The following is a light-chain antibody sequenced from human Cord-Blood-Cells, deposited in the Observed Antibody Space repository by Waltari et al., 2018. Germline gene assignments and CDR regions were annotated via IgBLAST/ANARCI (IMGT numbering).Light chain of an antibody. CDR3: QQYGSSPPIT. V-gene: IGKV3-20*01. CDR1: QSVSSSY. CDR2: GAS. Sequence: EIVLTHSPGTLSLSPGERATLPCRASQSVSSSYLAWYQQKPGQAPRLLIYGASSRATGIPDRFSGSGSGTDFTLTISRLEPEDFAVYYCQQYGSSPPITFGQGTRLEIK. J-gene: IGKJ5*01.